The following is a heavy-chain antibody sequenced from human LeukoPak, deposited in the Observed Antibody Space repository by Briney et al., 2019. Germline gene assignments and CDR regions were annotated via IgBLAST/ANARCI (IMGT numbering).Heavy chain of an antibody. Sequence: ASVKVSCKASGYTFTSYGISWVRQAPGQGLEWMGWISAYNGNTNYAQKLQGRVTLTTDTSTSTAYMELRSLRSDDTAVYYCARGGSGSRPAYYFDYWGQGTLVTVSS. CDR3: ARGGSGSRPAYYFDY. CDR1: GYTFTSYG. D-gene: IGHD1-26*01. J-gene: IGHJ4*02. CDR2: ISAYNGNT. V-gene: IGHV1-18*01.